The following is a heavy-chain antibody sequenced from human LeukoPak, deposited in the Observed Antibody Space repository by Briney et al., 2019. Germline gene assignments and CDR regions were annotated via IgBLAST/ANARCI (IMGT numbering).Heavy chain of an antibody. CDR1: GYTFTGYY. CDR3: ARAIVATTVHKRTPPNWFDP. J-gene: IGHJ5*02. CDR2: INPNSGGT. V-gene: IGHV1-2*02. D-gene: IGHD5-12*01. Sequence: GASVKVSCKASGYTFTGYYMHWVRQAPGQGLEWMGWINPNSGGTNYAQKFQGRVTMTRDTSISTAYMEPSRLRSDDTAVYYCARAIVATTVHKRTPPNWFDPWGQGTLVTVSS.